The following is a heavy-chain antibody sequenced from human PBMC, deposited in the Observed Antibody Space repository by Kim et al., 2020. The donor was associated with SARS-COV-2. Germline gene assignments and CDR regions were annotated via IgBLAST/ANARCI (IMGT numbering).Heavy chain of an antibody. CDR2: IYKSGTT. J-gene: IGHJ3*02. CDR1: GASISSDY. CDR3: ARSYSGTYFAAFDI. V-gene: IGHV4-4*08. D-gene: IGHD1-26*01. Sequence: SETLSLTCTVSGASISSDYWSWIRQPPWKGLEWMGYIYKSGTTNYNPSLKSRVIISSDTSKNQFSLNLRSVTAADTAVYYCARSYSGTYFAAFDIWGPGTMATVSS.